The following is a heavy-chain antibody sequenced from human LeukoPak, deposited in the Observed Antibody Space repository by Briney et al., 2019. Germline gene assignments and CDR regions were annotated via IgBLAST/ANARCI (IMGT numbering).Heavy chain of an antibody. V-gene: IGHV1-46*01. CDR2: INPSGGST. Sequence: ASVKVSCKASGYAFTSYYMHWVRQAPGQGLEWMGIINPSGGSTSYAQKFQGRVTITRDTSTSTVYMELSSLRSEDTAVYYCARDFFVVRGVNYYYYMDVWGKGTTVTISS. CDR3: ARDFFVVRGVNYYYYMDV. J-gene: IGHJ6*03. CDR1: GYAFTSYY. D-gene: IGHD3-10*01.